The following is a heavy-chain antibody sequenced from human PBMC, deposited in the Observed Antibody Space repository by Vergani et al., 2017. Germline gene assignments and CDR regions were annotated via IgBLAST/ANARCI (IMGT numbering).Heavy chain of an antibody. D-gene: IGHD6-13*01. J-gene: IGHJ3*02. CDR2: ISGSGVST. CDR3: AKDREVAAAGSYAFDI. V-gene: IGHV3-23*01. Sequence: EVQLLESGGGWVQPGGSLRLSCAASGFTFSRYAMSWARKAPGKGLEWVSVISGSGVSTYYADSVKGRFTISRDNAKNTLYLQINSLRAEDTAVYYCAKDREVAAAGSYAFDIWGQGTMVTVSS. CDR1: GFTFSRYA.